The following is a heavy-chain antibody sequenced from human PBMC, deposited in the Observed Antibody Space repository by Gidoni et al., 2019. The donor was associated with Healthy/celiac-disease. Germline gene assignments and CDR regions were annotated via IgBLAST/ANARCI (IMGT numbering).Heavy chain of an antibody. CDR3: ARGHGIVVVVAATLRRNWFDP. D-gene: IGHD2-15*01. V-gene: IGHV4-34*01. J-gene: IGHJ5*02. Sequence: INHSGSTNYNPSLKSRVTISVDTSKNQFSLKLSSVTAADTAVYYCARGHGIVVVVAATLRRNWFDPWGQGTLVTVSS. CDR2: INHSGST.